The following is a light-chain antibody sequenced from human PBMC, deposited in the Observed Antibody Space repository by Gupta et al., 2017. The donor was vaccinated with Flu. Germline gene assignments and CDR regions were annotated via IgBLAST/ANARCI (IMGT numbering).Light chain of an antibody. CDR3: QEWDSSTVI. CDR1: KLGDKY. Sequence: ELTQPPSVSVSPGQTASITCSGDKLGDKYACWYQQKPGQSPVLVIYQDTKRPSGIPERFSGSNSGNTATLTIRGTQAMDEADYCCQEWDSSTVIFGGGTKLTVL. V-gene: IGLV3-1*01. J-gene: IGLJ2*01. CDR2: QDT.